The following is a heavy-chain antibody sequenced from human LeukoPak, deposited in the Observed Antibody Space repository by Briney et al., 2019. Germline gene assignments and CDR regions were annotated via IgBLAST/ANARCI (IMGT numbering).Heavy chain of an antibody. CDR2: VNPNTGGT. J-gene: IGHJ4*02. CDR3: VREARPLD. CDR1: GYTFTGYY. V-gene: IGHV1-2*02. Sequence: ASVKISCKASGYTFTGYYINWVRQAPGQAPEWVGWVNPNTGGTRYAQKFQGRVTMTRDTSITTAFMELRGLTFDDTAVFYCVREARPLDWGQGTLVTVSS.